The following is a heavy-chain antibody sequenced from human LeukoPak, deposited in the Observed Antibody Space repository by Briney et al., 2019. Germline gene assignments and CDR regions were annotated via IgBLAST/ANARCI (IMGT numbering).Heavy chain of an antibody. CDR3: ATSIAAAGSFDY. CDR1: GGSISSHY. CDR2: TYYSGST. Sequence: PSETLSLTCTVSGGSISSHYWSWIRQPPGKGLEWIGYTYYSGSTNYNPSLKSRVTISVDTSKNQFSLKLSSVTAADTAVYYCATSIAAAGSFDYWGQGTLVTVSS. J-gene: IGHJ4*02. D-gene: IGHD6-13*01. V-gene: IGHV4-59*11.